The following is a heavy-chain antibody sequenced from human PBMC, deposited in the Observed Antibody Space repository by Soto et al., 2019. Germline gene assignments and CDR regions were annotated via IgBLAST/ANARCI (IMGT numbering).Heavy chain of an antibody. J-gene: IGHJ4*02. V-gene: IGHV1-46*01. CDR1: GYSFTSYY. CDR2: INPSGGST. D-gene: IGHD3-22*01. Sequence: ASVKVSCKASGYSFTSYYMHWVRQAPGQGLEWMGIINPSGGSTSYAQKFQGRVTMTRDTSTSTVYMELSSLRSEDTAVYYCARDPTQNYYDSSGYYYDYWGQGTLVTVSS. CDR3: ARDPTQNYYDSSGYYYDY.